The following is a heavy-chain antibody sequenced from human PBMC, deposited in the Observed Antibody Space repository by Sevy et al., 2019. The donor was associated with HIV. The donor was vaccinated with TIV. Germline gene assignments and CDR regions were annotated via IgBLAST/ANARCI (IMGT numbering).Heavy chain of an antibody. CDR2: INHSGST. J-gene: IGHJ6*02. CDR3: GSNRGWSGYANRRTSYYYYGMDV. Sequence: SETLSLTCAVYGGSFSGYYWSWIRQPPGKGLEWIGEINHSGSTNYNPSLRSRVTISVDTSENQFSLKLSSVTAADTAVYYCGSNRGWSGYANRRTSYYYYGMDVWGQGTTVTVSS. CDR1: GGSFSGYY. V-gene: IGHV4-34*01. D-gene: IGHD3-3*01.